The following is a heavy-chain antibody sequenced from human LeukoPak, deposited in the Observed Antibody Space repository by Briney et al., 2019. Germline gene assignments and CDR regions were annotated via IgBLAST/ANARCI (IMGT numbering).Heavy chain of an antibody. D-gene: IGHD2-21*02. CDR1: GFTFSNYA. Sequence: PSGGSLRLSCAASGFTFSNYAMIWVRQAPARGLEWVSSISASGADTYYADSVMGRFTISRDNSKNTLYLQMNSLRDEDTAIYYCTKDPHAVATPQVYWGQGILVTVSS. CDR3: TKDPHAVATPQVY. V-gene: IGHV3-23*01. CDR2: ISASGADT. J-gene: IGHJ4*02.